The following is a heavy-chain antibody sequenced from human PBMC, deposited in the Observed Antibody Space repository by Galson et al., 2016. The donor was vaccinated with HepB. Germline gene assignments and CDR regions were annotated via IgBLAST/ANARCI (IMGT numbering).Heavy chain of an antibody. Sequence: SLRLSCAASGFTFSNYNMNWVRQAPGKGLEWVSFISSRSTYIHYGDSVRGRFTSYRDNAKNSLYLQMNSLTPEDTAIYYWARGNWNYADAFDIWGQGTMVTVSS. D-gene: IGHD1-7*01. V-gene: IGHV3-21*06. J-gene: IGHJ3*02. CDR2: ISSRSTYI. CDR3: ARGNWNYADAFDI. CDR1: GFTFSNYN.